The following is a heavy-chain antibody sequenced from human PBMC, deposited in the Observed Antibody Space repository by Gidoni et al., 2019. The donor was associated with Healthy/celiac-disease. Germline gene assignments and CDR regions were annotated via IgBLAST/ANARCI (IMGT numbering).Heavy chain of an antibody. J-gene: IGHJ4*02. D-gene: IGHD3-3*01. V-gene: IGHV4-34*01. CDR2: INHSGST. Sequence: QVQLQQWAAGLLKPSETLSLTCAVYVGSFSGYYWSWIRQPPGKGLEWIGEINHSGSTNYNPSLKSRVTISVDTSKNQFSLKLSSVTAADTAVYYCARGRERSYYDFWSGPRDYWGQGTLVTVSS. CDR3: ARGRERSYYDFWSGPRDY. CDR1: VGSFSGYY.